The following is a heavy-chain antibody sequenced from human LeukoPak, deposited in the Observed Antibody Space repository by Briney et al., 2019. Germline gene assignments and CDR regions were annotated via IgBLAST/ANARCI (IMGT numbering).Heavy chain of an antibody. CDR1: GGSFSGYY. D-gene: IGHD2-8*02. CDR2: INHSGST. Sequence: PSETLSLTCAVYGGSFSGYYWSWIRQPPGKGLEWIGEINHSGSTNYNPSLKSRVTISVDTSKNQFSLKLSSVTAADTAVYYCATLRVGAFDIWGQGTMVTVSS. V-gene: IGHV4-34*01. J-gene: IGHJ3*02. CDR3: ATLRVGAFDI.